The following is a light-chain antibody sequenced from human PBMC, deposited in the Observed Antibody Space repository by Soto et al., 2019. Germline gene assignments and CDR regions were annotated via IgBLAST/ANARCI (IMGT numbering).Light chain of an antibody. Sequence: EIVLTQSPATLSLSPGERATLSCRASQSVSSYLAWYQQKPGQAPRLLIYDASTRATGIPATFSGSGSGTDFTLTISSLEPEDFAVYYCQQRSNWPPTFGQGTKVDIK. V-gene: IGKV3-11*01. CDR1: QSVSSY. J-gene: IGKJ1*01. CDR3: QQRSNWPPT. CDR2: DAS.